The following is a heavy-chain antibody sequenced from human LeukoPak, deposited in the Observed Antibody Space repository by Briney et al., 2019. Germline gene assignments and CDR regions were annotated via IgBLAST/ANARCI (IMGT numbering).Heavy chain of an antibody. CDR3: ALGVRGFDAFDI. CDR2: IWYDGSNK. Sequence: GGSLRLSCAASGFTFSSYGMHWVRQAPGKGLEWVAVIWYDGSNKYYADSVKGRFTISRDNSKNTLYLQMNSLRAADTAVYYCALGVRGFDAFDIWGQGTMVTVSS. J-gene: IGHJ3*02. D-gene: IGHD3-10*01. CDR1: GFTFSSYG. V-gene: IGHV3-33*01.